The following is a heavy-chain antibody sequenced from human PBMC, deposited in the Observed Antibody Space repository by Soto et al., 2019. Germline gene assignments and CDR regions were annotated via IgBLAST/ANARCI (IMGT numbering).Heavy chain of an antibody. V-gene: IGHV4-34*01. CDR2: INHSGST. Sequence: QVQLQQWGAGLLKPSETLSLTCAVYGGSFSGYYWSWIRQPPGKGLEWIGEINHSGSTNYNPSLKSRVTISVDTSKNQVSLKLSSVTAADTAVYYCARGGASLYYYDSRSGYYYGMDVWGQGTTVTVSS. D-gene: IGHD3-22*01. CDR3: ARGGASLYYYDSRSGYYYGMDV. CDR1: GGSFSGYY. J-gene: IGHJ6*02.